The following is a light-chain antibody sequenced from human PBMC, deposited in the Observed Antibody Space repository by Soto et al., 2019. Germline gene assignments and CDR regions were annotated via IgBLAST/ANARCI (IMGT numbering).Light chain of an antibody. CDR3: QSFDTRLNSVV. V-gene: IGLV1-40*01. Sequence: QSVVTQPPSVSGAPGQRVTISCSGSSSNIGAGYDVHWYQQFPGTAPKLLISGNNNRPSGVPDRFSGSKSGTSASLAITGLQAEDEADYYCQSFDTRLNSVVFGGGTKVTVL. J-gene: IGLJ2*01. CDR2: GNN. CDR1: SSNIGAGYD.